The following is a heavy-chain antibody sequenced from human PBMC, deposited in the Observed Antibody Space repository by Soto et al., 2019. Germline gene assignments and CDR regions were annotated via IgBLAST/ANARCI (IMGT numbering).Heavy chain of an antibody. CDR2: ISTYTGNT. J-gene: IGHJ6*02. D-gene: IGHD3-10*01. Sequence: QVHLVQSGAEVKKPGASVKVSCKASGYTFTNYDINWVRQAPGQGLEWMGWISTYTGNTNYAQKLQGRVTMTTDTXTXTXXMELRSLRSDDTAVYYGARGYYYGSGRPPPGGMDVWGQGTTVTVSS. CDR1: GYTFTNYD. CDR3: ARGYYYGSGRPPPGGMDV. V-gene: IGHV1-18*01.